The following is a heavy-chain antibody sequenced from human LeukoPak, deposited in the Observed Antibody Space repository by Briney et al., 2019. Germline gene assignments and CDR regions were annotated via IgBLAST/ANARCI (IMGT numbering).Heavy chain of an antibody. CDR1: GGXITSYY. CDR3: ARDRGRATWFDP. CDR2: IYYSGST. J-gene: IGHJ5*02. V-gene: IGHV4-59*01. Sequence: PSETLSLTCTVSGGXITSYYCHWIRQPPGKGLEWIGNIYYSGSTNYNPSLKSRVTISVGTSMNLFSLKLHSVTAADTAVYYCARDRGRATWFDPWGQGTVVTVSS.